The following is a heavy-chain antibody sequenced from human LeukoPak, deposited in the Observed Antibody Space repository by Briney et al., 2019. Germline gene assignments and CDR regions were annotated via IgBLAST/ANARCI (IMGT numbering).Heavy chain of an antibody. D-gene: IGHD3-10*01. J-gene: IGHJ5*02. CDR1: GFTFSSYS. Sequence: GGSLRLSCAASGFTFSSYSMNWVRQAPGKGLEWVSAISGSGGSTYYADSVKGRFTISRDNSKNTLYLQMNSLRAEDTAVYYCAKDPVRFGELSPYNWFDPWGQGTLVTVSS. V-gene: IGHV3-23*01. CDR2: ISGSGGST. CDR3: AKDPVRFGELSPYNWFDP.